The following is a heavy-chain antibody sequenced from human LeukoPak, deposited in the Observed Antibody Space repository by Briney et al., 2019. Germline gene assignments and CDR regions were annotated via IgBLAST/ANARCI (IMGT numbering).Heavy chain of an antibody. CDR1: GDSVSSNSAA. CDR2: TYYRSKWYS. D-gene: IGHD1-1*01. CDR3: ARSGDTTVAY. V-gene: IGHV6-1*01. J-gene: IGHJ4*02. Sequence: SQTLSLTCAISGDSVSSNSAAWNWIRQSPARGLEWLGRTYYRSKWYSEYTESVKSRISIRPDISKNQYSLQLNSVTPEDTAVYYCARSGDTTVAYWGQGTLVTVSS.